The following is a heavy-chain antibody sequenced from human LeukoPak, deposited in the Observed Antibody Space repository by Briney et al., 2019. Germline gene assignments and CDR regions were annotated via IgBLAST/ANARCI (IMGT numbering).Heavy chain of an antibody. CDR2: VSSGSTI. J-gene: IGHJ4*02. CDR3: ARESIAVAGAPFDY. D-gene: IGHD6-19*01. Sequence: GGSLRLSCAASGFTFSSYEMNWVRQAPGKGLEWVSYVSSGSTIYDADSVKGRFTISRDNAKNSLYLQMNSLRAEDTAVYYCARESIAVAGAPFDYWGQGTLVTVSS. CDR1: GFTFSSYE. V-gene: IGHV3-48*03.